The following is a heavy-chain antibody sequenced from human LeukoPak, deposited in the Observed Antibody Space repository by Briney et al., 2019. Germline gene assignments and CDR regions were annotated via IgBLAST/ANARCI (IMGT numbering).Heavy chain of an antibody. D-gene: IGHD3-22*01. V-gene: IGHV3-7*01. CDR3: ARAPVVVGDHYFDD. CDR1: GLTFSSYW. CDR2: IKQDGSEK. Sequence: GGSLRLSCAASGLTFSSYWMSWVRQAPGKGLKWVANIKQDGSEKYYVESVKGRFTISRDNAKNSLYLQMNSLRAEDTAVYYCARAPVVVGDHYFDDWGQGDLVSVSS. J-gene: IGHJ4*02.